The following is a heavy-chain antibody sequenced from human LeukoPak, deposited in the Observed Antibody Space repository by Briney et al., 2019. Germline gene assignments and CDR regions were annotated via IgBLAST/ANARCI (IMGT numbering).Heavy chain of an antibody. CDR2: IIPIFGIA. CDR3: ARDWIDEKGKLGHYFDY. CDR1: GGTFSSYA. V-gene: IGHV1-69*04. D-gene: IGHD1-1*01. J-gene: IGHJ4*02. Sequence: SVKVSCKASGGTFSSYAISWVRQAPGQGLEWMGRIIPIFGIANYAQKFQGRVTITADKSTSTAYMELSSLRSEDTAVYYCARDWIDEKGKLGHYFDYWGQGTLVTVSS.